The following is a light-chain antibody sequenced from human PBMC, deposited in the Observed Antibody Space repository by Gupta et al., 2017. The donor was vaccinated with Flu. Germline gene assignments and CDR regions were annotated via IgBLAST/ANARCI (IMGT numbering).Light chain of an antibody. V-gene: IGKV1-39*01. CDR1: QSISSY. J-gene: IGKJ2*03. Sequence: DIQMTQSPSSLSASVGDRVTITCRASQSISSYLNWYQQKPGKAPKLLIYAASSWQSGVPSRFSGSGSGTDFTLTISRRQPEDFATYYCQQSYSTPPSFGQGTKLEIK. CDR2: AAS. CDR3: QQSYSTPPS.